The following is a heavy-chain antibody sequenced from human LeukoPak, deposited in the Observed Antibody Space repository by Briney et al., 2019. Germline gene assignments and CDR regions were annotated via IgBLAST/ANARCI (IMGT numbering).Heavy chain of an antibody. CDR1: GFTFGDYA. Sequence: PGRSLRLSCTASGFTFGDYAMSWVRQAPGKGLEWVGFIRSKAYGGTTEYAVSVKGRFTISRDDSKSIAYLQMNSLKTEDTAVYYCTREGDSSGWYVDYWGQGTLVTVSS. V-gene: IGHV3-49*04. CDR3: TREGDSSGWYVDY. D-gene: IGHD6-19*01. CDR2: IRSKAYGGTT. J-gene: IGHJ4*02.